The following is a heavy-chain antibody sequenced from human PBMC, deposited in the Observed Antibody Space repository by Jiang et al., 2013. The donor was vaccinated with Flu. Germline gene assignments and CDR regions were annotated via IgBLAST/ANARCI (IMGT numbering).Heavy chain of an antibody. CDR3: ARREPYYYDIYGYYPFEY. V-gene: IGHV3-20*04. CDR1: GFIFGDYG. CDR2: INWSGETT. Sequence: VQLVESGGGVVRPGGSLRLSCAASGFIFGDYGMSWVRQVPGKGLEWVSSINWSGETTGYADSVKGRFTISRDDANNSLYLQMNSLRAEDPALYYCARREPYYYDIYGYYPFEYWGQGTRVTVSS. J-gene: IGHJ4*02. D-gene: IGHD3-22*01.